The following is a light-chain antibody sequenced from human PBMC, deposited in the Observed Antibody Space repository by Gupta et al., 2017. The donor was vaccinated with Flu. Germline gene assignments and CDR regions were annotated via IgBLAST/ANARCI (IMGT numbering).Light chain of an antibody. CDR2: NSY. CDR3: QHYSDRPPWT. Sequence: ATLSVSLGERVTVSCRASQSISNILAWYQQIPGQPPRLLIYNSYTRATDIPARFSGAGSGTDFTLTIDSLRSEDFAVYYCQHYSDRPPWTFGPGTKVDLK. V-gene: IGKV3-15*01. CDR1: QSISNI. J-gene: IGKJ1*01.